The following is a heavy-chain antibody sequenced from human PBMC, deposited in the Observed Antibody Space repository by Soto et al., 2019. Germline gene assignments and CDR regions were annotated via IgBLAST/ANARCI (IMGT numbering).Heavy chain of an antibody. CDR3: ARGNRYDYSDY. V-gene: IGHV5-51*01. J-gene: IGHJ4*02. D-gene: IGHD1-1*01. CDR1: GYSFTSYW. Sequence: GESLKISCKGSGYSFTSYWISWVRQMPGKGLEWMGRIDPGDLDIRYSPSFQGQVTISADKSISTAYLQWSSLKASDTAMYYCARGNRYDYSDYWGQGTLVTVSS. CDR2: IDPGDLDI.